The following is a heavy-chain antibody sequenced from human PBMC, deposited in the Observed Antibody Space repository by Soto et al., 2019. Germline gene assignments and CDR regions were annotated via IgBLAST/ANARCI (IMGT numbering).Heavy chain of an antibody. Sequence: GGSLRLSCTTSGFTFNTYGMHWVRQAPGKGLERVAIIWYDGSNKYYADYVKGRFTISRDNSRNTLYLQMNSLRAEDTALYYCARADCTGAYCYSWPSNYGGDVWGQGTTVTVSS. CDR3: ARADCTGAYCYSWPSNYGGDV. D-gene: IGHD2-15*01. CDR2: IWYDGSNK. CDR1: GFTFNTYG. J-gene: IGHJ6*02. V-gene: IGHV3-33*08.